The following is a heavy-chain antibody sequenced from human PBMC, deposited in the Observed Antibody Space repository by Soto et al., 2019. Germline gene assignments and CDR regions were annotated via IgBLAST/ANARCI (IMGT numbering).Heavy chain of an antibody. V-gene: IGHV3-53*02. CDR1: GFTVSSDS. J-gene: IGHJ6*02. CDR2: IYSDNNT. CDR3: ARHYSAMGV. Sequence: EVQLVETGGDLIQPGGSLRLSCAASGFTVSSDSMTWVRQAPGKGLEWISIIYSDNNTDYADSVKGRFSISRDTAKNILFLQRNSLRAEDTAEYYCARHYSAMGVWGQGTTVTVSS.